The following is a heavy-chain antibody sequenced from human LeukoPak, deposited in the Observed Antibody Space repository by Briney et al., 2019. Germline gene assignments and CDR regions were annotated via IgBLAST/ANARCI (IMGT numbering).Heavy chain of an antibody. CDR3: ARDLRTGYTYGYPLDY. Sequence: GGSLRLSCAASGFIFSSYWMTWVRQAPGKGLEWVANINQDGSLKYYVDSVKGRLTISRDNAKNSLYLQMTSLRAEDTAFYYCARDLRTGYTYGYPLDYWGQGTLVTVSS. J-gene: IGHJ4*02. D-gene: IGHD5-18*01. V-gene: IGHV3-7*01. CDR1: GFIFSSYW. CDR2: INQDGSLK.